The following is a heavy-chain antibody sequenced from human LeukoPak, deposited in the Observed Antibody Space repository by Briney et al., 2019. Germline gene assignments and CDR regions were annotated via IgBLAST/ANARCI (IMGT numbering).Heavy chain of an antibody. Sequence: ASVKVSCKASGYTFTGHYIHWVRQAPGQGLEWMGWINSNSGGTNYAQKFQGRVTMTRDTSVSTAFMEVSRLESDDTAIYYCARVSTLGCSSTTCLVFDIWGQGTVVTVSS. CDR3: ARVSTLGCSSTTCLVFDI. J-gene: IGHJ3*02. D-gene: IGHD2-2*01. V-gene: IGHV1-2*02. CDR2: INSNSGGT. CDR1: GYTFTGHY.